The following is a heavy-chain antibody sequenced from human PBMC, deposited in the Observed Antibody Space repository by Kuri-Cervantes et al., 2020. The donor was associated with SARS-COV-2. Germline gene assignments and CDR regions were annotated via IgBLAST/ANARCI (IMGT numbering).Heavy chain of an antibody. CDR2: INHSGST. D-gene: IGHD1-1*01. CDR3: ARIRHPYWYFDL. J-gene: IGHJ2*01. CDR1: GGSFSGYY. V-gene: IGHV4-34*01. Sequence: ESLKISCAVYGGSFSGYYWSWIRQPPGKGLEWIGEINHSGSTNYNPSLRSRVTISVDTSKNQFSLKLSSVTAADTAVYYCARIRHPYWYFDLWGRGTLVTVSS.